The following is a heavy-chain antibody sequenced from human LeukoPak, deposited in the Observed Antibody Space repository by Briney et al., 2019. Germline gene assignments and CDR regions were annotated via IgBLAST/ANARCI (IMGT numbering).Heavy chain of an antibody. CDR1: GDSISSSSYY. V-gene: IGHV4-39*01. Sequence: PSETLSLTCSVSGDSISSSSYYWGWIRQPPGKGLEWIGCIYYSGSTYYNPSLKSRLPISVDTSKNQFSLKLSSVTAADTAVYYCARLPAILRTSSGSYDGVDYWGQGTLVTVSS. CDR2: IYYSGST. J-gene: IGHJ4*02. CDR3: ARLPAILRTSSGSYDGVDY. D-gene: IGHD1-26*01.